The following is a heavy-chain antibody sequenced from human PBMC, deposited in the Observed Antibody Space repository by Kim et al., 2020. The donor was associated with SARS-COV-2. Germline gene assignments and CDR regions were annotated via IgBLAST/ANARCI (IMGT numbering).Heavy chain of an antibody. CDR2: IYHSGST. CDR1: GGSISSSNW. J-gene: IGHJ3*02. Sequence: SETLSLTCAVSGGSISSSNWWSWVRQPPGKGLEWIGEIYHSGSTNYNPSLKSRVTISVDKSKNQFSLKLSSVTAADTAVYYCATRIVGASGAFDIWGQGTMVTVSS. CDR3: ATRIVGASGAFDI. D-gene: IGHD1-26*01. V-gene: IGHV4-4*02.